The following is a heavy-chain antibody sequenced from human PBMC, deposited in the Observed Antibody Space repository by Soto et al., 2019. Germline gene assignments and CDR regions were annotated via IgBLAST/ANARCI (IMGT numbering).Heavy chain of an antibody. CDR3: ATIDAWITILH. J-gene: IGHJ4*02. CDR2: FDPEDGET. CDR1: GYTLTELS. D-gene: IGHD3-9*01. Sequence: VSSVKVSCKVSGYTLTELSMHWVRQAPVKGLEWMGGFDPEDGETIYSQKFQGRVTMTEDTSTDTAYMELSSLRSEETAVYYCATIDAWITILHWGQGTLVTVSS. V-gene: IGHV1-24*01.